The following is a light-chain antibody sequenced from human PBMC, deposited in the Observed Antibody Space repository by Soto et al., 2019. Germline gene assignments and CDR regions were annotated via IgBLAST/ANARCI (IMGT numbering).Light chain of an antibody. Sequence: EIVLTQSRATLSLSPGERANLSCRASQSVSSYLAWYQQKPGQAPRLLIYDASNRATGIPARFSGSGSGTDFTLTISSLEPEDFAVYYCQQRSNWPLTFGGGTKVEIK. V-gene: IGKV3-11*01. CDR1: QSVSSY. CDR2: DAS. CDR3: QQRSNWPLT. J-gene: IGKJ4*01.